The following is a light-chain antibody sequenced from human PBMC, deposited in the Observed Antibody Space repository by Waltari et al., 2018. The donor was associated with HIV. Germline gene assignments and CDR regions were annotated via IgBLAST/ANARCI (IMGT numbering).Light chain of an antibody. V-gene: IGKV3-11*01. CDR2: DAS. Sequence: EIVLTPSPATLSLSPGERATLSCRASQNMNRYLAWYQQRPGQPPRLLMYDASKRAAGTPAMFSGSGSGTDFTLTISSLEPEDFAVYYCQQRSVWPRTFGQGTKLEIK. J-gene: IGKJ2*01. CDR3: QQRSVWPRT. CDR1: QNMNRY.